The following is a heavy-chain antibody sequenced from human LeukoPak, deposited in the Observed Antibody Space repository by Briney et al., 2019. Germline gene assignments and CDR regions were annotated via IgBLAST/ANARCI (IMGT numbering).Heavy chain of an antibody. J-gene: IGHJ6*02. D-gene: IGHD3-3*01. CDR1: GYTFTSYG. V-gene: IGHV1-18*01. Sequence: ASVKVSCKASGYTFTSYGISWVRQAPGQGLEWMGWISAYNGNTNYAQKLQGRVTMTTDTSTSTAYMELRSLRSDDTAVYHCARDSRTIFGVSYYYGMDVWGQGTTVTVSS. CDR3: ARDSRTIFGVSYYYGMDV. CDR2: ISAYNGNT.